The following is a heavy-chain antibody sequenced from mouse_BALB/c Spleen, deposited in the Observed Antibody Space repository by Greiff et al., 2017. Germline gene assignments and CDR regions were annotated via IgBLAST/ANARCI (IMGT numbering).Heavy chain of an antibody. D-gene: IGHD2-2*01. V-gene: IGHV1-66*01. CDR3: ARGWLRQAWFAY. CDR2: IFPGSGNT. Sequence: QVQLQQSGPELVKPGASVKISCKASGYSFTSYYIHWVKQRPGQGLEWIGWIFPGSGNTKYNEKFKGKATLTADTSSSTAYMQLSSLTSEDSAVYFCARGWLRQAWFAYWGQGTLVTVSA. CDR1: GYSFTSYY. J-gene: IGHJ3*01.